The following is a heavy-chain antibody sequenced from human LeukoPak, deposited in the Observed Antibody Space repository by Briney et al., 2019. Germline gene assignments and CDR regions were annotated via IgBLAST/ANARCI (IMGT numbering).Heavy chain of an antibody. Sequence: GGSLRLSCGASGFTFSTYWMSWVRQAPGKGLEWVASINQDGSQKYYVDSVKGRFTISRDNAKNSLYLQMDSLRAEDTAVYYCARGGLVTITTLDYWGQGTLVTVSS. CDR2: INQDGSQK. CDR1: GFTFSTYW. J-gene: IGHJ4*02. CDR3: ARGGLVTITTLDY. V-gene: IGHV3-7*01. D-gene: IGHD3-22*01.